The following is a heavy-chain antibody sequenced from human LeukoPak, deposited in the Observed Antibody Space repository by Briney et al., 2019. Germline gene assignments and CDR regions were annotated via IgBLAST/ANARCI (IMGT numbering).Heavy chain of an antibody. D-gene: IGHD5/OR15-5a*01. V-gene: IGHV3-48*01. Sequence: GGSLRLSCAASAFTLSTYSMTWVRQAPGKGLEWLSYISSSSKTMYYADSVKGRFTISRDNAKNSLYLQMNSLRVEDTAVYYCARVSTVWNWFYSWGQGTLVTVSS. J-gene: IGHJ5*01. CDR3: ARVSTVWNWFYS. CDR1: AFTLSTYS. CDR2: ISSSSKTM.